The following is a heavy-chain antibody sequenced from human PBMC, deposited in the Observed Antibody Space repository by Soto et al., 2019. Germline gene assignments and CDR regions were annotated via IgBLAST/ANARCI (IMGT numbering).Heavy chain of an antibody. J-gene: IGHJ3*02. Sequence: PSETLSLTCTVSGGSISSGGYYWSWIRQHPGKGLEWIGYIYYSGSTYYNPSLKSRVTISVDTSKNQFSLKLSSVTAADTAVYYCARSIYDYIWGRINAFDIWGQGTMVTVS. CDR1: GGSISSGGYY. CDR3: ARSIYDYIWGRINAFDI. D-gene: IGHD3-16*01. CDR2: IYYSGST. V-gene: IGHV4-31*03.